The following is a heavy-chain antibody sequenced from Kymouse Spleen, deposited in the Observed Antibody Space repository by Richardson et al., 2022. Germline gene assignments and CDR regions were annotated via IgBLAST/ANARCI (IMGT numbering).Heavy chain of an antibody. Sequence: QVQLVESGGGVVQPGRSLRLSCAASGFTFSSYGMHWVRQAPGKGLEWVAVISYDGSNKYYADSVKGRFTISRDNSKNTLYLQMNSLRAEDTAVYYCAKERIAAAGWDYYYYYGMDVWGQGTTVTVSS. CDR3: AKERIAAAGWDYYYYYGMDV. CDR2: ISYDGSNK. D-gene: IGHD6-13*01. J-gene: IGHJ6*02. V-gene: IGHV3-30*18. CDR1: GFTFSSYG.